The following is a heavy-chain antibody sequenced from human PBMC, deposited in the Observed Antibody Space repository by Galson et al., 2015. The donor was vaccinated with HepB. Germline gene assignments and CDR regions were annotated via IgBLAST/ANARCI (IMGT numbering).Heavy chain of an antibody. CDR3: TTTMVRGVIIYPQDY. J-gene: IGHJ4*02. D-gene: IGHD3-10*01. Sequence: SLRLSCAASGFTFSNAWMSWVRQAPGKGLEWVGRIKSKTDGGTTDYAAPVKGRFTISRDDSKNTLYLQMNSLKTEDTAVYYCTTTMVRGVIIYPQDYWGQGTLVTVSS. CDR1: GFTFSNAW. V-gene: IGHV3-15*01. CDR2: IKSKTDGGTT.